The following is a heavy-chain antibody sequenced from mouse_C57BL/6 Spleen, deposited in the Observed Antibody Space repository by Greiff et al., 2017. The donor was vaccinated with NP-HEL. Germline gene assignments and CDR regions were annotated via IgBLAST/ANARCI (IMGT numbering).Heavy chain of an antibody. V-gene: IGHV14-2*01. CDR2: IDPEDGET. CDR3: ARTSSEPRLFAY. Sequence: LVESGAELVKPGASVKLSCTASGFNIKDYYMHWVKQRTEQGLEWIGRIDPEDGETKYAPKFQGKATITADQSSNTAYLQLSSLTSEDTAVYYCARTSSEPRLFAYWGQGTLVTVSA. J-gene: IGHJ3*01. CDR1: GFNIKDYY. D-gene: IGHD3-2*02.